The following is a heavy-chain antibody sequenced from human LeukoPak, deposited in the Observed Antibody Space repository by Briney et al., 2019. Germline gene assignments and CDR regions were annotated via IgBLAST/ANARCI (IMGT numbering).Heavy chain of an antibody. CDR3: TTEPPMDFFVVLPA. Sequence: GGSLRLSCAASGFTFSSYAMSWVRQAPGKGLEWVSAISGSGGSTYYADSVKGRFTISRDNSKNTLYLQMNSLKTEDTAVYYCTTEPPMDFFVVLPAWGQGTLVTVSS. V-gene: IGHV3-23*01. D-gene: IGHD2-2*01. J-gene: IGHJ5*02. CDR1: GFTFSSYA. CDR2: ISGSGGST.